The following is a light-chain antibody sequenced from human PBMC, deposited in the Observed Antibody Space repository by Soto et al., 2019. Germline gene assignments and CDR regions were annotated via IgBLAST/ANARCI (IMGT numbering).Light chain of an antibody. Sequence: QSVLTQPRSVSGFPGQSVTISCTGTSSDVGGYNHVSWYQHHPGKAPKFMIYDVSKRPSGVPDRFSGSKSGNTASLTISGLQAEDEADYYCCSYAGSYTFVFGTGTKVTVL. CDR1: SSDVGGYNH. J-gene: IGLJ1*01. CDR3: CSYAGSYTFV. CDR2: DVS. V-gene: IGLV2-11*01.